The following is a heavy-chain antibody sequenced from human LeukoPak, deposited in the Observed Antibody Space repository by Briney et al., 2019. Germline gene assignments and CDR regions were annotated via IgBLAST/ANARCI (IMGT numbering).Heavy chain of an antibody. D-gene: IGHD4-23*01. Sequence: SSETLSLTGTVSGRYINSYYESWRRQPAGKGLEWIGRIYTSGSTNYNPSLKSRVTMSVDTSKNQFSLKLSSVTAADTAVYYCAIVGASGGNFDTCGQGTLVTVSS. CDR1: GRYINSYY. J-gene: IGHJ5*02. CDR2: IYTSGST. CDR3: AIVGASGGNFDT. V-gene: IGHV4-4*07.